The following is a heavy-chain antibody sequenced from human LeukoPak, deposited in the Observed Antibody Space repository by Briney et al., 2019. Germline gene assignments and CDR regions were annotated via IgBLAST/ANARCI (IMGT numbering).Heavy chain of an antibody. V-gene: IGHV4-59*01. J-gene: IGHJ5*02. CDR1: GGSISSYY. CDR2: IYYSGST. Sequence: PSETLSLTCTVSGGSISSYYWSWIRRPPGKGLEWIGYIYYSGSTNYNPSLKSRVTISVDTSKNQFSLKLSSVTAADTAVYFCARAYSSSWYFNWFDPWGQGTLVTVSS. D-gene: IGHD6-13*01. CDR3: ARAYSSSWYFNWFDP.